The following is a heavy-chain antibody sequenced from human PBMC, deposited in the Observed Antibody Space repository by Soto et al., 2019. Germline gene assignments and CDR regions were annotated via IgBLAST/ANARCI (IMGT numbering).Heavy chain of an antibody. V-gene: IGHV3-23*05. Sequence: EVQLLESGGDLVQPGGSLRLSFAASGFTFTNYLMTWVRQAPGKGLEWVSSIDKSGGDTDYADSVKGRFTISRDNSKNTLYLQMNGLRAEDTALYYCAKDTYSRSWYFWGQGTLVTVSS. CDR1: GFTFTNYL. D-gene: IGHD2-2*01. J-gene: IGHJ4*02. CDR2: IDKSGGDT. CDR3: AKDTYSRSWYF.